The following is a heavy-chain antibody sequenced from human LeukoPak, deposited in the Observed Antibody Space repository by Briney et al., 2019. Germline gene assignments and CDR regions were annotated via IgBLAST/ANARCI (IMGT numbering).Heavy chain of an antibody. CDR1: GFTFRTYA. Sequence: GGSLRLSCEAYGFTFRTYAMSWVRQAPGKGLEWVSAVSASGGSTYFADSVKGRFTISRDNSRNTLHLQMNSLRAEDTAVYYCAKDAAGPEYWGQGTLVTVSS. CDR3: AKDAAGPEY. V-gene: IGHV3-23*01. D-gene: IGHD6-13*01. J-gene: IGHJ4*02. CDR2: VSASGGST.